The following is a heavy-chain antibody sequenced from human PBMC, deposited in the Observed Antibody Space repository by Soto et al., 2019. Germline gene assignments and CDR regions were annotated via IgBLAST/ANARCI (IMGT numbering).Heavy chain of an antibody. CDR3: ARMDVDTGMAPRE. D-gene: IGHD5-18*01. CDR1: AYTFTSYW. V-gene: IGHV5-51*01. Sequence: PGESLKISCKGSAYTFTSYWIGWVRQMPGKGLEWMGIIYPGDSDTRYSPSFEGQVTISADKSISTAYLQWSSLKASDTAMYYCARMDVDTGMAPREWGQRTLVTVSS. CDR2: IYPGDSDT. J-gene: IGHJ4*02.